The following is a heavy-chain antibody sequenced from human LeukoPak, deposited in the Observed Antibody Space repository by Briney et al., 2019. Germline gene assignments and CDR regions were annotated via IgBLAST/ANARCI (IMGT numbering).Heavy chain of an antibody. CDR2: VNPDSGDS. D-gene: IGHD3-3*01. CDR3: VTGVASAFTY. J-gene: IGHJ4*02. Sequence: ASVKVSCKASGYTFTGYYIHWVRQAPGQGLEWMAFVNPDSGDSYSAPKFQGRVTMTRDTSISTASMELNWLTSDDTAVYYCVTGVASAFTYWGQGTLVTVSS. V-gene: IGHV1-2*02. CDR1: GYTFTGYY.